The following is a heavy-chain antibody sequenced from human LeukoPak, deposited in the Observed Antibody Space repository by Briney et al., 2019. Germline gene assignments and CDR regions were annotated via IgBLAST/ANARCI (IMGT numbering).Heavy chain of an antibody. CDR1: GGSFSSYG. J-gene: IGHJ5*02. Sequence: GSSVKVSCKASGGSFSSYGISWVRLAPGQGLEWMGGIIPMLGRSNYAQKFQGRDTISTDESTSTAYMEMSSLRSEDTAVYYCAREDHTANNWFDPWGQGTLVTVSS. D-gene: IGHD5-18*01. CDR2: IIPMLGRS. CDR3: AREDHTANNWFDP. V-gene: IGHV1-69*05.